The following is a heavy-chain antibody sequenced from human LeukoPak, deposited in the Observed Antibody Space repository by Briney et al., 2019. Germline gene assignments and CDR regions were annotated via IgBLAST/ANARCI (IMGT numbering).Heavy chain of an antibody. J-gene: IGHJ4*02. CDR2: ISSSSSYI. D-gene: IGHD3-22*01. CDR3: ARDAYYYDSSGYQSPDFDY. V-gene: IGHV3-21*01. Sequence: GGSLRLSCAASGFTFSSYSMNWVRRAPGKGLEWVSSISSSSSYIYYADSVKGRFTISRDNAKNSLYLQMNSLRAEDTAVYYCARDAYYYDSSGYQSPDFDYWGQGTLVTVSS. CDR1: GFTFSSYS.